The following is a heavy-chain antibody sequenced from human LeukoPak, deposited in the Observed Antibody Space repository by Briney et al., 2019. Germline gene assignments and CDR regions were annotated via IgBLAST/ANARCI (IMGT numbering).Heavy chain of an antibody. Sequence: GGSLRLSCATAGFTFSDYYMTWIRQAPGRGLEWVAYINSGGGPIHYAVSVRGRFTISRDNAKNSLYLQMNSLRAEDTAVYYCARRLDFGDYGNGFDYWGQGSQVTVSS. V-gene: IGHV3-11*01. D-gene: IGHD4-17*01. CDR1: GFTFSDYY. CDR2: INSGGGPI. CDR3: ARRLDFGDYGNGFDY. J-gene: IGHJ4*02.